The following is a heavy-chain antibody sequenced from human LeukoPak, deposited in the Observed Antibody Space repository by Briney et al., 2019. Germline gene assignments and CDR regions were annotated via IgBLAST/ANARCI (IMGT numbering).Heavy chain of an antibody. J-gene: IGHJ4*02. CDR1: GYTFSGYY. CDR3: KQKTAYEILTGYYGDYYFDY. V-gene: IGHV1-2*02. D-gene: IGHD3-9*01. Sequence: RASVKVSCKASGYTFSGYYMHWVRQAPGQWLEWIGWINPNSVGTNYAQKFQGRVTMTRDTSISTAYMELSRLRSDDTAVFFFKQKTAYEILTGYYGDYYFDYWGQGTLVTVSS. CDR2: INPNSVGT.